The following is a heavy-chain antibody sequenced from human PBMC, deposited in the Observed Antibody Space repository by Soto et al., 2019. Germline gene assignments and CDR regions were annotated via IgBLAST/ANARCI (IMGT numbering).Heavy chain of an antibody. V-gene: IGHV3-53*01. CDR3: ARSVDYYDSKWFDT. CDR2: IYSGGST. Sequence: XGCLRLTCAASGFTVSSNYMSWVRQAPGKGLEWVSVIYSGGSTYYADSVKGRFTISRDNSKNTLYLQMNSLRAEDTAVYYCARSVDYYDSKWFDTWGQGTLVTVSS. J-gene: IGHJ5*02. D-gene: IGHD3-22*01. CDR1: GFTVSSNY.